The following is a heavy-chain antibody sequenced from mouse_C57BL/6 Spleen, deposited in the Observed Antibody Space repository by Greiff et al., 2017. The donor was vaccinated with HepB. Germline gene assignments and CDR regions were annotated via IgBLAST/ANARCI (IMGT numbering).Heavy chain of an antibody. CDR3: ARPPPITTGVATHWYFDV. Sequence: QVQLQQPGAELVMPGASVKLSCKASGYTFTSYWMHWVKQRPGQGLEWIGEIDPSDSYTNYNQKFKGKSTLTVDKSSSTAYMQLSSLTSEDAAVYYCARPPPITTGVATHWYFDVWGTGTTVTVSS. J-gene: IGHJ1*03. CDR2: IDPSDSYT. D-gene: IGHD1-1*01. V-gene: IGHV1-69*01. CDR1: GYTFTSYW.